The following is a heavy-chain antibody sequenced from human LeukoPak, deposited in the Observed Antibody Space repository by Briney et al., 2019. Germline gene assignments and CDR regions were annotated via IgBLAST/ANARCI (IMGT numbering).Heavy chain of an antibody. Sequence: PSETLSLTCTVSGGSISSSSYYWGWIRQPPGKGLEWIGSIYYSGSTYYNPSLKSRVTISVDTSKNQFSLKLSSVTAADTAVYYCARESRITMIVPLGGWGQGTLVTVSS. CDR1: GGSISSSSYY. CDR2: IYYSGST. V-gene: IGHV4-39*07. CDR3: ARESRITMIVPLGG. D-gene: IGHD3-22*01. J-gene: IGHJ4*02.